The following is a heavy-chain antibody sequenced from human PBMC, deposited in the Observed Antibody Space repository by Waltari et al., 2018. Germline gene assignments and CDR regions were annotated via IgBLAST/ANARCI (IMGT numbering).Heavy chain of an antibody. J-gene: IGHJ4*02. CDR3: VRELRGTGRHNDF. D-gene: IGHD1-1*01. CDR1: GFKFTDYY. CDR2: ISGSGANI. V-gene: IGHV3-11*01. Sequence: QEQLVESGGGLVKPGGSLRLSCAASGFKFTDYYMSWIRQAPGKGLEWVSFISGSGANINYADSVKGRFTISRDNADDSVSLEMSGLRVEDSAVYYCVRELRGTGRHNDFWGQGTRVTVSS.